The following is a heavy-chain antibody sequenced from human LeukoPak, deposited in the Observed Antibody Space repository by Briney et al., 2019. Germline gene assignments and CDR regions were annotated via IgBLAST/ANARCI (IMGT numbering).Heavy chain of an antibody. D-gene: IGHD1-26*01. CDR1: GGSFSGYY. CDR3: ARLGGGFRNIVGGK. J-gene: IGHJ4*02. CDR2: INHRGST. V-gene: IGHV4-34*01. Sequence: SETLSLTCAVYGGSFSGYYWSWIRQPPGKGLEWIGEINHRGSTNYNPSLKSRVTISVDTSKNQFPLKLSSVTAADTAVYYCARLGGGFRNIVGGKWGQGTLVTVSS.